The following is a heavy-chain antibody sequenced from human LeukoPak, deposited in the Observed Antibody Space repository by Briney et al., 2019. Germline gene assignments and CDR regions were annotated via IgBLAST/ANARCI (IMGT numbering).Heavy chain of an antibody. Sequence: SETLSLTCTVSGGSISSHYWSWIRQPPGKELEWIGYIYYSGSTNYNPSLKSRVTISVDTSKNQFSHKLSAVTGADTAVYYCARVPLSSGYYYDWFDPWGQGTLVTVSS. CDR2: IYYSGST. CDR1: GGSISSHY. J-gene: IGHJ5*02. V-gene: IGHV4-59*11. D-gene: IGHD3-22*01. CDR3: ARVPLSSGYYYDWFDP.